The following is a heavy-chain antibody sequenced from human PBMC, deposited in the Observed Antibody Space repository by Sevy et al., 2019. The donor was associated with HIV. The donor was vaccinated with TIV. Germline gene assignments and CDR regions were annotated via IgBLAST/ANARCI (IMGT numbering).Heavy chain of an antibody. CDR2: ISYDGGKK. CDR1: GFTFNAYG. D-gene: IGHD3-9*01. Sequence: GGSLRLSCAVSGFTFNAYGMHWVRQAPGKGLEYMALISYDGGKKYYADSVKGRFTISRDNSENTLYLQMNNLRAEDTAVYYCAKDLYYDLLTGDATDAFDMWGQGTMVTVSS. J-gene: IGHJ3*02. CDR3: AKDLYYDLLTGDATDAFDM. V-gene: IGHV3-30*18.